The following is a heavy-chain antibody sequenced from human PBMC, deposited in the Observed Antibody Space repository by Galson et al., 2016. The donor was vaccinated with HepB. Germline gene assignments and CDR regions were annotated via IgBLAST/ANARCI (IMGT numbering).Heavy chain of an antibody. V-gene: IGHV3-7*01. CDR3: AREYWLHPDY. CDR1: GFIFENYW. Sequence: SLRLSCAASGFIFENYWMNWVRQAPGKGLEWVANIGPDGSQKLYVHSVKCRFTISRDNAKNSRYLQMNILRVDDTALYYGAREYWLHPDYWGQGTLVTVFS. CDR2: IGPDGSQK. J-gene: IGHJ4*02. D-gene: IGHD5-12*01.